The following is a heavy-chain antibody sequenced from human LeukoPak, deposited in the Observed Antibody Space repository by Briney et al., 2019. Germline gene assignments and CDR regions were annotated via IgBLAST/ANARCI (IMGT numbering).Heavy chain of an antibody. D-gene: IGHD5-24*01. J-gene: IGHJ4*02. Sequence: PSETLSLTCTVSGGSISSSSYYWNWIRQPPGKALEWIGNIYYSGSTNYNPSLKSRVTISVDTSKNQFSLRLSSVTAADTAVYYCASNLGQWLFSDWGQGTLVTVSP. V-gene: IGHV4-61*05. CDR2: IYYSGST. CDR3: ASNLGQWLFSD. CDR1: GGSISSSSYY.